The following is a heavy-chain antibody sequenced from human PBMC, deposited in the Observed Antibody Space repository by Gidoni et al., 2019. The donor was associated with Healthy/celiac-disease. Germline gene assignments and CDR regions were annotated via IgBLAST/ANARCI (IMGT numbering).Heavy chain of an antibody. CDR1: GFTFSSYA. J-gene: IGHJ6*02. D-gene: IGHD3-3*01. Sequence: EVQLLESGGGLVQPGGSLRLSCAASGFTFSSYAMSWVRQAPGKGLEWVSAISGSGGSTYYADSVKGRFTISRDNSKNTLYLQMNSLRAEDTAVYYCAKTAGVTIFGVVIPYYYYGMDVWGQGTTVTVSS. CDR2: ISGSGGST. V-gene: IGHV3-23*01. CDR3: AKTAGVTIFGVVIPYYYYGMDV.